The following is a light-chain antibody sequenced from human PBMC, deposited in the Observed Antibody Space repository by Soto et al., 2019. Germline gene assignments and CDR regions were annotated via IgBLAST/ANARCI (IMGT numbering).Light chain of an antibody. CDR3: SSYTSGSALYV. J-gene: IGLJ1*01. CDR1: SSDVGGYNY. V-gene: IGLV2-14*01. Sequence: QSALTQPASVSGSPGQSITISCTGTSSDVGGYNYVSWYQQHPGKAPKLMIYEVTNRPSGVSNRFSGSKSGNTASLTISGLQVEDEADYYCSSYTSGSALYVFGTGTKVTVL. CDR2: EVT.